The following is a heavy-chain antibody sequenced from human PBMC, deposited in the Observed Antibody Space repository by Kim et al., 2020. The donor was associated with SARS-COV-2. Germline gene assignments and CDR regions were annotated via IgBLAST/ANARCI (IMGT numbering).Heavy chain of an antibody. CDR3: ATDEGYFDY. V-gene: IGHV4-34*01. Sequence: SETLSRTCAVYGGSFSDYSWSWIRQPPGKGLEWIGEINHSGSTNYNPSLKSRVTISIDTSKNQFSLKLNSVTAADTAVYYCATDEGYFDYWGQGTLVTVSS. J-gene: IGHJ4*02. CDR1: GGSFSDYS. CDR2: INHSGST.